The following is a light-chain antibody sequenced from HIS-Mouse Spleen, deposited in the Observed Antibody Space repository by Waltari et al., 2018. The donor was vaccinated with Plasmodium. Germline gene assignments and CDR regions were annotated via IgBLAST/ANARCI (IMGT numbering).Light chain of an antibody. CDR3: YSTDSSGNHRV. J-gene: IGLJ3*02. V-gene: IGLV3-10*01. CDR1: ALPKHY. CDR2: EDS. Sequence: SYELTQPPSVSVSPGHTARITCSGDALPKHYAYWYQQKSGQAPVLVIYEDSKRPSGIPERFSGSSSGTMATLTISGAQVEDEADYYCYSTDSSGNHRVFGGGTKLTVL.